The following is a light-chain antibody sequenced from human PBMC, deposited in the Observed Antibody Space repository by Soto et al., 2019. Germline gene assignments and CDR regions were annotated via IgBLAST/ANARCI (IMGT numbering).Light chain of an antibody. CDR2: EKS. CDR1: QSVSNN. CDR3: QQYNKWPLT. V-gene: IGKV3-15*01. Sequence: EIVMTQSPATLSVSPGERATLSCRASQSVSNNLAWYQQKPGQAPRLLIYEKSTRATGIPDRFSGSGSGTEFTLTISSLHSEDFAVYSCQQYNKWPLTFGGGTKVEIK. J-gene: IGKJ4*01.